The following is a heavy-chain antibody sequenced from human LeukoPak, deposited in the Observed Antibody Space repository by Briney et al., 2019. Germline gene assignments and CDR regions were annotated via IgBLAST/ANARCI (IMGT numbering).Heavy chain of an antibody. J-gene: IGHJ4*02. V-gene: IGHV3-53*04. CDR2: IYSGGST. CDR3: ARHGGQHWLSSITTRPQQFDS. D-gene: IGHD3-16*01. Sequence: GGSLRLSCAASGFTVISNYMSWVRQAPGKGLEWVSVIYSGGSTYYADSVKGRFTISRHNSKNTLYLQMNSLRAEDTAVYYCARHGGQHWLSSITTRPQQFDSWGQGALVIVSS. CDR1: GFTVISNY.